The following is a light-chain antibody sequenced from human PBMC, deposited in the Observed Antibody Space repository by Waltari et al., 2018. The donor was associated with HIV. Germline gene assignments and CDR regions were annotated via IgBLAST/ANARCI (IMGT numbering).Light chain of an antibody. Sequence: VELTQSPGTLSLSPGERVTLSCRASQALINTDLAWYQQKPGQAPRLLIYGASNRATGIPDRFTGSGSGTDFTFTISRLEPGDSAVYYCQQYGNSPFTFGPGTKVDI. V-gene: IGKV3-20*01. CDR1: QALINTD. J-gene: IGKJ3*01. CDR2: GAS. CDR3: QQYGNSPFT.